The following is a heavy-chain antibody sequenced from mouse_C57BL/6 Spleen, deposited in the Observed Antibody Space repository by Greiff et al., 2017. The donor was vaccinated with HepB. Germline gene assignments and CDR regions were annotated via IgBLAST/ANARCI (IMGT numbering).Heavy chain of an antibody. CDR3: ARRNYGSSSYAMDY. J-gene: IGHJ4*01. Sequence: VQLQQSGPELVKPGASVKISCKASGYAFSSSWMNWVKQRPGKGLEWIGRIYPGDGDTNYNGKFKGKATLTADKSSSTAYMQLSSLTSEDSAVYFCARRNYGSSSYAMDYWGQGTSVTVSS. V-gene: IGHV1-82*01. D-gene: IGHD1-1*01. CDR2: IYPGDGDT. CDR1: GYAFSSSW.